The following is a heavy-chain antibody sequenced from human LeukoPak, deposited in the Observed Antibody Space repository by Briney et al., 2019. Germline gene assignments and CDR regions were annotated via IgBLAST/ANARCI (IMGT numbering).Heavy chain of an antibody. V-gene: IGHV4-30-2*01. CDR1: GGSISSGGYS. J-gene: IGHJ5*02. D-gene: IGHD4-17*01. CDR3: ARGPTVPWFDP. Sequence: SETLSLTCAVSGGSISSGGYSWSWIRQPPGKGLEWIGYIYHSGSTYYNRSLKSRVTISVDRSKNQFSLKLSSVTAADTAVYYCARGPTVPWFDPWGQGTLVTVSS. CDR2: IYHSGST.